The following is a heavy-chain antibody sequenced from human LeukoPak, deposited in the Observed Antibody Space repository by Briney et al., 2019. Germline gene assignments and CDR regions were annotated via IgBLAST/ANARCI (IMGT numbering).Heavy chain of an antibody. CDR2: ISSSSSYI. V-gene: IGHV3-21*01. CDR1: GLTVSSNY. D-gene: IGHD4/OR15-4a*01. CDR3: AKDMDYGYFDY. Sequence: GGSLRLSCVASGLTVSSNYMSWVRQVPGKGLEWVSSISSSSSYIYYADSVKGRFTISRGNAKNSLYLQMNSLRAEDTAVYYCAKDMDYGYFDYWGQGTLVTVSS. J-gene: IGHJ4*02.